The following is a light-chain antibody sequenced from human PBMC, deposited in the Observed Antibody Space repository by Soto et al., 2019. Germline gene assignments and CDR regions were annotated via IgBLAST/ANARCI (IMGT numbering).Light chain of an antibody. CDR3: QHSYSTLWT. CDR2: AAS. CDR1: QSISSY. Sequence: DIQMTQSPSSLSASVGDRVTITCRASQSISSYLNWYQQKPGKAPKLLIYAASSLQSGVPSRFSGSGSGTDFTLTISSLQPEDFATYYCQHSYSTLWTFGQGTKVVIK. J-gene: IGKJ1*01. V-gene: IGKV1-39*01.